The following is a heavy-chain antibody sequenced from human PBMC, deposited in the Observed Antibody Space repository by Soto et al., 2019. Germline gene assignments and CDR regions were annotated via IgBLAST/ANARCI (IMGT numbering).Heavy chain of an antibody. CDR2: IYATGTT. J-gene: IGHJ5*02. CDR1: GASISGFY. CDR3: VRDGTKTLRDWFDP. V-gene: IGHV4-4*07. Sequence: SETLSLTCTVSGASISGFYWSWIRKSAGKGLEWIGRIYATGTTDYNTSLKRRVMMAVDTSKKEFYLKLMSVTASHTAVYYCVRDGTKTLRDWFDPWGQGISVTVSS. D-gene: IGHD1-1*01.